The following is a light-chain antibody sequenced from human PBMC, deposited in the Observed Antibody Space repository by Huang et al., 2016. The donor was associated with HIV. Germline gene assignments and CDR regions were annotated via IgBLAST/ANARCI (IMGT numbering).Light chain of an antibody. J-gene: IGKJ3*01. CDR1: QSISSK. V-gene: IGKV3-15*01. Sequence: ERVMTQSPVTLSVSPGERATLSCRASQSISSKLAWYQQKPGQAPRLLIYGASTRATGIPARFSGRGSGTEFTPTISSLQSEDFAVYYCQQYNNWPFTFGPGTRVDIK. CDR2: GAS. CDR3: QQYNNWPFT.